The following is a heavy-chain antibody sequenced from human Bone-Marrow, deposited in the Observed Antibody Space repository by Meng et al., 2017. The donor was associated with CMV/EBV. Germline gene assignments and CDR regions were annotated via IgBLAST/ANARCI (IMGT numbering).Heavy chain of an antibody. Sequence: GESLKISCAASGFTFSSYWMHWVRQAPGKGLVWVSRINSDGSSTSYADSVKGRFTISRDNAKNSLYLQMNSLRAEDTALYYCAKDTNYDFWSGNHAFDIWGQGTMVTVSS. J-gene: IGHJ3*02. D-gene: IGHD3-3*01. CDR2: INSDGSST. CDR3: AKDTNYDFWSGNHAFDI. CDR1: GFTFSSYW. V-gene: IGHV3-74*01.